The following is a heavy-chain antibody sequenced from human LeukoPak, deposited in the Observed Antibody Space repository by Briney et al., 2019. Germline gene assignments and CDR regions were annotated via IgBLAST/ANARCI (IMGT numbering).Heavy chain of an antibody. V-gene: IGHV1-24*01. CDR2: FDPEDGET. J-gene: IGHJ1*01. D-gene: IGHD6-13*01. CDR3: ARERLWQQLVGGYFQH. CDR1: GYTLTELS. Sequence: ASVKVSCKVSGYTLTELSMHWVRQAPGKGLEWMGGFDPEDGETIYAQKFQGRVTMTEDTSTDTAYMELSRLRSDDTAVYYCARERLWQQLVGGYFQHWGQGTLVTVSS.